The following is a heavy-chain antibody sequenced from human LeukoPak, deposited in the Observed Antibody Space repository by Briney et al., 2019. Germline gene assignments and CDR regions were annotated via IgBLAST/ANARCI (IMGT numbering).Heavy chain of an antibody. CDR1: GGSISSYY. CDR3: ARGGDSWTYLRGYYFDY. J-gene: IGHJ4*02. Sequence: SETLSLTCTVSGGSISSYYWSWIRQPPGKGLEWIGYISYTGSTNYNPSLKSRVTISVDTSKNQFSLKLSSVTAADTAVYYCARGGDSWTYLRGYYFDYWGQGTLVTVSS. D-gene: IGHD1-26*01. CDR2: ISYTGST. V-gene: IGHV4-59*08.